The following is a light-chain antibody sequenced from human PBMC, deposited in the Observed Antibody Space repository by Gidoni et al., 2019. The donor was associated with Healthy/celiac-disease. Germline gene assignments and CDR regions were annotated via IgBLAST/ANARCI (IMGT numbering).Light chain of an antibody. J-gene: IGKJ4*01. V-gene: IGKV1-39*01. CDR2: AAS. CDR3: QQSYSTLT. Sequence: DIQMTQSPSALSASGGDRVTITCRASKSISSYLNWYQKKPGKAPKLLRYAASSLQSGVPSRFSGSGAGTDFPLTISSLQPDDFATYYCQQSYSTLTFGGGTKVEIK. CDR1: KSISSY.